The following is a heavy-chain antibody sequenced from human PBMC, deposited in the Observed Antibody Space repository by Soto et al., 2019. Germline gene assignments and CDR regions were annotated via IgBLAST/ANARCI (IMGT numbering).Heavy chain of an antibody. Sequence: GGSLRLSCAASEFTFRSYWMHWVRQSPGKGLVWVSRISGDGSSTNYADSVKGRFTISRDNAKNTVYLQIDSLRAEDTAVYYCARDSTVTTSDYYYYGMDVWGQGTTVTVSS. J-gene: IGHJ6*02. D-gene: IGHD4-17*01. CDR2: ISGDGSST. CDR3: ARDSTVTTSDYYYYGMDV. CDR1: EFTFRSYW. V-gene: IGHV3-74*01.